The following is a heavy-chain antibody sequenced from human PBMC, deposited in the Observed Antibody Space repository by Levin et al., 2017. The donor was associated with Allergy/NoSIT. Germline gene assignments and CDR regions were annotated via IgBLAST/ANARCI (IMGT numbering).Heavy chain of an antibody. CDR3: ASWAMYHYDRSAFDYFYYAMDV. CDR2: ISAGGNYI. V-gene: IGHV3-21*01. Sequence: GESLKISCAASGILFSSYDMNWVRQAPGKGLEWVSSISAGGNYIYYADSVKGRFTISRDNAKNSLFLQLNSLRAEDTAVYYCASWAMYHYDRSAFDYFYYAMDVWGQGTTVTVSS. D-gene: IGHD3-22*01. J-gene: IGHJ6*02. CDR1: GILFSSYD.